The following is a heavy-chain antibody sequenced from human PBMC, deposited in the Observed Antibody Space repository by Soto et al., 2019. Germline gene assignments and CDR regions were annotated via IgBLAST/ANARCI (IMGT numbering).Heavy chain of an antibody. CDR2: TYYRSKWYN. D-gene: IGHD3-9*01. Sequence: SQTLSLTCAISGDSVSSNSAAWNWIRQSPSRGLEWLGRTYYRSKWYNDYAVSVKSRITINPDTSKNQFSLQLNSVTPEDTAVYYCARGVGDDILTGNWFDPWGQGTLVTVSS. J-gene: IGHJ5*02. CDR3: ARGVGDDILTGNWFDP. V-gene: IGHV6-1*01. CDR1: GDSVSSNSAA.